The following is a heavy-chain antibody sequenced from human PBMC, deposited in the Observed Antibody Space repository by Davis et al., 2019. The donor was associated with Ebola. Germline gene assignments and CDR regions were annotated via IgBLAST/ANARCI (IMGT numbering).Heavy chain of an antibody. V-gene: IGHV1-3*01. Sequence: AASVKVSCKASGYTFTSYAMHWVRQAPGQRLEWMGWINAGNGNTKYSQKFQGRVTITRDTSASTAYMELSSLRSEDTAVYYCARGGGLLYFYYYGMDVWGQGTTVTVSS. CDR1: GYTFTSYA. CDR3: ARGGGLLYFYYYGMDV. CDR2: INAGNGNT. J-gene: IGHJ6*02. D-gene: IGHD2-15*01.